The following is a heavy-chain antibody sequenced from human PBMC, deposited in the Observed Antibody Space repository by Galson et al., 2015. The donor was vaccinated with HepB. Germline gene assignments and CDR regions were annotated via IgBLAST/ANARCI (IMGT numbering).Heavy chain of an antibody. V-gene: IGHV3-21*01. J-gene: IGHJ4*02. CDR1: EFTFSSYY. CDR2: ISGTSTYI. CDR3: ARDRNPLNPFDY. Sequence: SLRLSCAASEFTFSSYYMNWVRQAPGKGLEWVSSISGTSTYIFYADSVKGRFTISRDNAKKSLYLQMNSLRVEDTAVYYCARDRNPLNPFDYWGQGTLVTVSS.